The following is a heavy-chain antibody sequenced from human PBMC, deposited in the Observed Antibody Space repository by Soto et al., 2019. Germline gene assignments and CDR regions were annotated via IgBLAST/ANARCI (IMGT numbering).Heavy chain of an antibody. Sequence: SVKVSCKASGGTFSSYAISWVRQAPGQGLEWMGGIIPIFGIANYAQKFQGRVTITADESTSTAYMELSSLRSEDTAVYYCARGAVLMVYARAFDYWGQGTLVTVSS. J-gene: IGHJ4*02. CDR3: ARGAVLMVYARAFDY. D-gene: IGHD2-8*01. CDR2: IIPIFGIA. CDR1: GGTFSSYA. V-gene: IGHV1-69*13.